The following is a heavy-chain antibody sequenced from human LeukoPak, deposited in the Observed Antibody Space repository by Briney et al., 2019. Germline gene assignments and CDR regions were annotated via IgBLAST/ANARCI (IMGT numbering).Heavy chain of an antibody. D-gene: IGHD3-10*01. CDR1: GFNFGSYS. Sequence: PGGSLRLSCAASGFNFGSYSMTWVRQAPGKGLEWVSVISADSAATFYADSVKGRFTISRDNGGNTVFLQMSSLRAEDTALYYCARKSASGNYPLDYWGQGTLVTVSS. J-gene: IGHJ4*02. V-gene: IGHV3-23*01. CDR3: ARKSASGNYPLDY. CDR2: ISADSAAT.